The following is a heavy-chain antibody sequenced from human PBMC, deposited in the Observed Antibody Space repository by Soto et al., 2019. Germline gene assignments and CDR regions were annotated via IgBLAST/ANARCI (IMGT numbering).Heavy chain of an antibody. CDR1: GGSVSSGSYY. Sequence: TLSLTCTVSGGSVSSGSYYWSWVRQPPGKGLEWIGYIYYSGSTKYKSSLKRRVTISVDTSKNQFFLKLTSVTAADTAVYYCARSIEGYYYDTSAYAAGLDHWAQGTLVTVSS. CDR2: IYYSGST. V-gene: IGHV4-61*01. J-gene: IGHJ4*02. CDR3: ARSIEGYYYDTSAYAAGLDH. D-gene: IGHD3-22*01.